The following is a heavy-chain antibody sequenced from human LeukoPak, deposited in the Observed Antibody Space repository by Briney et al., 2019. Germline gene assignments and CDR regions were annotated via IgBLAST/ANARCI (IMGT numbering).Heavy chain of an antibody. CDR3: AEGLFGADYYDSSGYYPLAFDI. D-gene: IGHD3-22*01. CDR1: GYSISSGYY. V-gene: IGHV4-38-2*01. Sequence: PSETLSLTCAVSGYSISSGYYWGWIRQPPGKGLEWIGSIYHSGSTYYNPSLKSRVTISVDTSKNQFSLKLSSVTAADTAVYYCAEGLFGADYYDSSGYYPLAFDIRGQGTMVTVSS. J-gene: IGHJ3*02. CDR2: IYHSGST.